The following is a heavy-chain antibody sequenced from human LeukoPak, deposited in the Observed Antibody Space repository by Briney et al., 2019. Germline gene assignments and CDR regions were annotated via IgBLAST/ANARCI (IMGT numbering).Heavy chain of an antibody. D-gene: IGHD4-17*01. CDR3: ARDSTVTTFYYYYYYMDV. Sequence: ASVKVSCKASGYTFTSYDINWVRQATGQGLEWMGWMNPNSGNTGYAQKFQGRVTMTRNTSISTAYMELSSLRSEDTAVYYCARDSTVTTFYYYYYYMDVWGKGTTVTVSS. V-gene: IGHV1-8*01. CDR1: GYTFTSYD. CDR2: MNPNSGNT. J-gene: IGHJ6*03.